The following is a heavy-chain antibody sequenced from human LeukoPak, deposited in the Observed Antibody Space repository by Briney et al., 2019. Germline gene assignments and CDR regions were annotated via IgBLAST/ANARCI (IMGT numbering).Heavy chain of an antibody. J-gene: IGHJ4*02. CDR1: GFTFSSYD. Sequence: GGSLRLSCATSGFTFSSYDMHWVRQATGKGLDWVSAIDIAGDTYYPGSVKGRFTISRENAKNSLYLQMNSLRAGDTAVYYCAGVAAAGKGFDYWGQGTLVTVSS. V-gene: IGHV3-13*01. CDR3: AGVAAAGKGFDY. CDR2: IDIAGDT. D-gene: IGHD6-13*01.